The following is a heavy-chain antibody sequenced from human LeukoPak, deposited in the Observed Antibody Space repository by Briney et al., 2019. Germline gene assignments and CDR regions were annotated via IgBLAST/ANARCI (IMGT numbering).Heavy chain of an antibody. CDR3: ARAPPAADIALGYYMDV. CDR1: GFTFSSYW. J-gene: IGHJ6*03. D-gene: IGHD5-12*01. Sequence: GGSLRLSCAASGFTFSSYWMSWVRQAPGKGLEWVANIKQDESEKYYVDSVKGRFTISRDNAKNSLYLQMNSLRAEDTAGYYCARAPPAADIALGYYMDVWGKGTTVTVSS. V-gene: IGHV3-7*04. CDR2: IKQDESEK.